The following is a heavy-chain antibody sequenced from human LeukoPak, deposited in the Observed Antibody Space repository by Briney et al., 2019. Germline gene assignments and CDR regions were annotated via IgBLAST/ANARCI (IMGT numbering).Heavy chain of an antibody. CDR3: ARGDSSSWYADY. Sequence: SVKVSCKASGGTFSSYAISWVRQAPGQGLEWMGRIIPILGIANYAQKFKGRVTITADKSTSTAYMELSSLRSEDTAVYYCARGDSSSWYADYWGQGTLVTVSS. CDR1: GGTFSSYA. D-gene: IGHD6-13*01. V-gene: IGHV1-69*04. J-gene: IGHJ4*02. CDR2: IIPILGIA.